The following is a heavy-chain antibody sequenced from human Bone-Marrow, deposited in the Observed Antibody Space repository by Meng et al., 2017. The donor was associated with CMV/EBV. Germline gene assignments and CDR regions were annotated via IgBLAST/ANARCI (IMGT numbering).Heavy chain of an antibody. CDR3: ARDTDFWSGSGPYGMDV. CDR1: GGSVSSGSYY. D-gene: IGHD3-3*01. V-gene: IGHV4-61*01. CDR2: IYYSGST. J-gene: IGHJ6*01. Sequence: SETLSLTCTVSGGSVSSGSYYWSWIRQPPGKGLEWIGYIYYSGSTNYNPSLKSRVTISVDTSKNKFSLKLSSVTAADTAVYYCARDTDFWSGSGPYGMDVWGQGTTVTVSS.